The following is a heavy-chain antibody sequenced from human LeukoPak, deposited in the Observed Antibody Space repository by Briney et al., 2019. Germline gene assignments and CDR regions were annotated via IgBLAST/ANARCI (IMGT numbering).Heavy chain of an antibody. D-gene: IGHD1-1*01. Sequence: GGSLRLSCAASGFTFSSYAMHWVRRAPGKGLEWVAVTSFDDKNKYYADSVKGRFTISRDNSKNALHLQVNSLRPEDSAVYFCARDGVSGTGFRYFGMDVWGHGTTVTVSS. CDR2: TSFDDKNK. V-gene: IGHV3-30*04. J-gene: IGHJ6*02. CDR1: GFTFSSYA. CDR3: ARDGVSGTGFRYFGMDV.